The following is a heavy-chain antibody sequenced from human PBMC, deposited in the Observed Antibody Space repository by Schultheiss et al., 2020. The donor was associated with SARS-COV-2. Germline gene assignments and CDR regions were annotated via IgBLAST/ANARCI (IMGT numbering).Heavy chain of an antibody. D-gene: IGHD6-13*01. J-gene: IGHJ6*02. V-gene: IGHV3-74*01. CDR3: ARDQRNSSSWYFSHYYYYYGMDV. Sequence: GESLKISCAASGFTFGTYSMTWVRQPPGKGLEWVSRINSDGSSTSYADSVKGRFTISRDISKYTLLLQMNSLRAEDTAVYYCARDQRNSSSWYFSHYYYYYGMDVWGQGTTVTVSS. CDR2: INSDGSST. CDR1: GFTFGTYS.